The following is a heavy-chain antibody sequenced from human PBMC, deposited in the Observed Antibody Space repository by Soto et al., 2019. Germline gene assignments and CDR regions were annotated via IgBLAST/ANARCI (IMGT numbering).Heavy chain of an antibody. CDR1: GGSFSGYY. V-gene: IGHV4-34*01. CDR3: ARGGFRYSRILTITDFDY. D-gene: IGHD1-1*01. CDR2: INHSGST. J-gene: IGHJ4*02. Sequence: SETLSLTCAVYGGSFSGYYWSWIRQPPGKGLEWIGEINHSGSTNYNPSPKSRVTISVDTSKNQFSLKLSSVTAADTAVYYCARGGFRYSRILTITDFDYWGQGTLVTVSS.